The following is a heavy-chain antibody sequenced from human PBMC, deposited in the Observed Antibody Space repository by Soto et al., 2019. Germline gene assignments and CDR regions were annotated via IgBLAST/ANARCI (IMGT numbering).Heavy chain of an antibody. CDR2: INYSGTT. CDR3: ARDTPFLRGGTAY. Sequence: KTSETLSLTCTVSGGSLSSGDYYWAWIRQPPGEGLQWIGSINYSGTTYYHPSFKSRVTISVDTSKNQFSLKLHSMTAADTAVYHCARDTPFLRGGTAYWGRGRLVTVSS. D-gene: IGHD1-7*01. J-gene: IGHJ4*02. V-gene: IGHV4-39*02. CDR1: GGSLSSGDYY.